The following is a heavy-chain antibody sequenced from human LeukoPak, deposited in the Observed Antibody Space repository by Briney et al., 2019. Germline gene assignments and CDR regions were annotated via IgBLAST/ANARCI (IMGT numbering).Heavy chain of an antibody. CDR3: ARGRYQLPYGVYGMDV. CDR2: IYTSGST. D-gene: IGHD2-2*01. Sequence: PSETLSLTCTVSGGSISSYYWSWIRQPAGKGLEWIGRIYTSGSTNYNPSLKSRVTMLVDTSKNQFSLKLSSVTAADTAVYYCARGRYQLPYGVYGMDVWGQGTTVTVSS. CDR1: GGSISSYY. V-gene: IGHV4-4*07. J-gene: IGHJ6*02.